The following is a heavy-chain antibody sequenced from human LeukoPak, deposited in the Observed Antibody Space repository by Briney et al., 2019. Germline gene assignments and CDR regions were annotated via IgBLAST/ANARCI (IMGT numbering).Heavy chain of an antibody. CDR3: AKGPGNWIANFDY. V-gene: IGHV3-11*04. CDR1: GFTFSDYY. Sequence: GGSLRLSCAASGFTFSDYYMSWIRQAPGKGLEWVSYISSSGSTIYYADSVKGRFTITRDNAKNSLYLQMNSLRAEDTAVYYCAKGPGNWIANFDYWGQGALVTVSS. CDR2: ISSSGSTI. D-gene: IGHD1-20*01. J-gene: IGHJ4*02.